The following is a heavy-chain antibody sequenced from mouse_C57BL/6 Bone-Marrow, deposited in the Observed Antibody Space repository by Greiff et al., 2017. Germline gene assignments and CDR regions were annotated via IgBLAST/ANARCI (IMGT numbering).Heavy chain of an antibody. CDR2: IYPRSGNT. CDR3: ARFYYYGSSLFDY. J-gene: IGHJ2*01. V-gene: IGHV1-81*01. Sequence: VHLVESGAELARPGASVKLSCKASGYTFTSYGISWVKQRTGQGLEWIGEIYPRSGNTYYNEKFKGKATLTADKSSSTAYMELRSLTSEDSAVYFCARFYYYGSSLFDYWGQGTTRTVSS. D-gene: IGHD1-1*01. CDR1: GYTFTSYG.